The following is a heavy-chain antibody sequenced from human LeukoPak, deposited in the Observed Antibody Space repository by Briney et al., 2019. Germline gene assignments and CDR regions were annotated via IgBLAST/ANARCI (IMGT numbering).Heavy chain of an antibody. D-gene: IGHD6-19*01. J-gene: IGHJ4*02. CDR1: GFTVSNNY. CDR3: AKDREAVAGAYYFDY. Sequence: PGGSLRLSCAASGFTVSNNYMSWVRQAPGKGLEWVSFIYSGGSTYYADSVKGRFTISRDNSKNTLYLQMNSLRVEDTAVYYCAKDREAVAGAYYFDYWGQGTLVTVSS. V-gene: IGHV3-66*01. CDR2: IYSGGST.